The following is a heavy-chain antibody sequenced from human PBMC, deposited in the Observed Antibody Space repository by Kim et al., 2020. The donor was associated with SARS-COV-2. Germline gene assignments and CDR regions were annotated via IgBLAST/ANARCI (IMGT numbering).Heavy chain of an antibody. J-gene: IGHJ4*02. Sequence: ASVKVSCKASGYTFTSYGISWVQQAPGQGLEWMGWISTYNGNTDYAQKLQGRVTMTTDTSTSTAYMELRSLRADDTAVYYCVREASDFWSGTGDYWGQGTLVTVSS. V-gene: IGHV1-18*01. D-gene: IGHD3-3*01. CDR3: VREASDFWSGTGDY. CDR2: ISTYNGNT. CDR1: GYTFTSYG.